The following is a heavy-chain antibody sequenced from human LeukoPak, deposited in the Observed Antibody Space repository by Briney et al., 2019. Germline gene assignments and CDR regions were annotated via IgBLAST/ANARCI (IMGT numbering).Heavy chain of an antibody. CDR2: ISWNSGSI. CDR3: ATGANWGSLAFDY. D-gene: IGHD7-27*01. V-gene: IGHV3-9*01. J-gene: IGHJ4*02. Sequence: PGGSLRLSCAASGFTFDDYAMHWVPQAPGKGLECVSGISWNSGSIGYADSVKGRFTISRDNAKNSLYLQMNSLRAEDTALYYCATGANWGSLAFDYWGQGTLVTVSS. CDR1: GFTFDDYA.